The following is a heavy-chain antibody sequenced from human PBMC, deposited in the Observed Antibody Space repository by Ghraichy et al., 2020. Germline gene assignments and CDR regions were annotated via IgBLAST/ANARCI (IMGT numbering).Heavy chain of an antibody. CDR3: ARGRWFDP. J-gene: IGHJ5*02. CDR1: GGSFSGYY. Sequence: SETLSLTCAVYGGSFSGYYWSWIRQPPGKGLEWIGEINHSGSTNYNPSLKSRVTISVDTSKNQFSLKLSSVTAADTAVYYCARGRWFDPWGQGTLVTVSS. CDR2: INHSGST. V-gene: IGHV4-34*01.